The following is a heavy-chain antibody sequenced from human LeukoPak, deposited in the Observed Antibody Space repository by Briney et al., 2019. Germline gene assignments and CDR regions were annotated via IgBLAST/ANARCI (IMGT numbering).Heavy chain of an antibody. Sequence: PGGSLRLSCAASGFTFSSYAMSRVRQAPGKGLEWVSAISDSGGSTYYADSVKGRFTISRDNSKNTLYLQMNSLRAEDTAVYYCAKSYSSGWYGGDAFDIWGQGTMVTVSS. V-gene: IGHV3-23*01. CDR2: ISDSGGST. CDR3: AKSYSSGWYGGDAFDI. CDR1: GFTFSSYA. J-gene: IGHJ3*02. D-gene: IGHD6-19*01.